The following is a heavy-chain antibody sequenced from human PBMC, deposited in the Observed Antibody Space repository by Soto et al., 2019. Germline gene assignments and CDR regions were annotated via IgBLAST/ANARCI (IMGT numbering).Heavy chain of an antibody. CDR1: GFTFSSYA. D-gene: IGHD3-10*01. J-gene: IGHJ4*02. Sequence: QVQLVESGGGVVQPGRSLRLSCAASGFTFSSYAMHWVRQAPGKGLEWVAVISYDGSNKYYADSVKGRFTISRDNSKNTLYLPMNSLRAEDTAVYYCARDDKYYYGSGPRGYWGQGTLVTVSS. CDR3: ARDDKYYYGSGPRGY. CDR2: ISYDGSNK. V-gene: IGHV3-30-3*01.